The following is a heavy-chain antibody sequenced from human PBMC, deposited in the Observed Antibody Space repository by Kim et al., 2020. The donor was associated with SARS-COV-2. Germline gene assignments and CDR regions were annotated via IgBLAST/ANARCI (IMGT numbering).Heavy chain of an antibody. Sequence: ASVKVSCKASGYTFTGYYMHWVRQAPGQGLEWMGWINPNSGGTNYAQKFQGRVTMTRDTSISTAYMELSRLRSDDTAVYYCARRVTTFEPELDYWGQGTLVTVSS. CDR2: INPNSGGT. V-gene: IGHV1-2*02. D-gene: IGHD3-16*01. J-gene: IGHJ4*02. CDR3: ARRVTTFEPELDY. CDR1: GYTFTGYY.